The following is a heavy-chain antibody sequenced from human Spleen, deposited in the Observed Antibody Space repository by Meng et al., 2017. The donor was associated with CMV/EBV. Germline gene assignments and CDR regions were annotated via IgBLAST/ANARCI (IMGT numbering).Heavy chain of an antibody. V-gene: IGHV4-59*01. Sequence: GSLRLSCTVSGDSSTSSNYWSWIRQPPGKGLQWIGYTSRTGSTHYNPSLKTRLTIALDTSKNQFSLKVSSVTAADSAIYYWARDARGDALPHYWGQGTLVTVSS. J-gene: IGHJ4*02. CDR3: ARDARGDALPHY. CDR2: TSRTGST. D-gene: IGHD3-16*01. CDR1: GDSSTSSNY.